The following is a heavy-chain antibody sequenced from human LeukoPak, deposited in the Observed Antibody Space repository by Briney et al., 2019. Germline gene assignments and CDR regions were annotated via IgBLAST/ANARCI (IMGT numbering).Heavy chain of an antibody. Sequence: GGSLRLSCAASGFTFSSYAMHWVRQAPGKGLEWVAVISYDGSNKYYADSVKGRFTISRDNSKNTLYLQMNSLRAEDTAVYYCARDGPLEGATMGAFDIWGQGTMVTVSS. CDR2: ISYDGSNK. V-gene: IGHV3-30*04. CDR1: GFTFSSYA. D-gene: IGHD1-26*01. CDR3: ARDGPLEGATMGAFDI. J-gene: IGHJ3*02.